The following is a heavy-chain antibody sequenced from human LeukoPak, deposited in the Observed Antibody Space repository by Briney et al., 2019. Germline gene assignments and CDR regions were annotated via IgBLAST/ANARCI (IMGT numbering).Heavy chain of an antibody. V-gene: IGHV3-30*02. CDR1: GFTFSIYG. J-gene: IGHJ6*03. CDR2: IRYDGSIK. Sequence: AGGSLRLSCAASGFTFSIYGMHWVRQAPGKGLEWVAFIRYDGSIKYYADSVKGRFTISRDNSKNTLYLQMNSLRVEDTAVYYCAKVTPQNYYYMDVWGKGTTVTVSS. CDR3: AKVTPQNYYYMDV.